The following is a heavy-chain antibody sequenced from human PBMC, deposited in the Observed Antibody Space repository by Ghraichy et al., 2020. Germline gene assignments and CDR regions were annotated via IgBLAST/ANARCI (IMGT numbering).Heavy chain of an antibody. CDR2: INHSGST. D-gene: IGHD3-16*02. V-gene: IGHV4-34*01. Sequence: SETLSLTCAVYGGSFSGYYWSWIRQPPGKGLEWIGEINHSGSTNYNPSLKSRVTISVDTSKNQFSLKLSSVTAADTAVYYCARGSTRGWGSYRPYFDYWGQGTLVTVSS. CDR3: ARGSTRGWGSYRPYFDY. CDR1: GGSFSGYY. J-gene: IGHJ4*02.